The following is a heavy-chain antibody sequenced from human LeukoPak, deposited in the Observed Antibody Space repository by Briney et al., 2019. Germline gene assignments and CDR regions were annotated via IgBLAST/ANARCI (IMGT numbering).Heavy chain of an antibody. CDR1: GGSFSGYY. CDR2: INHSGST. J-gene: IGHJ4*02. Sequence: PSETLSLTCAVYGGSFSGYYWSWIRQPPGKGLEWIGEINHSGSTNYNPSLKSRVTISVDTSKNQFSLQLSSVTAADTAVYYCARGLLNYYGSGSYNDYWGQGTLVTVSS. V-gene: IGHV4-34*01. CDR3: ARGLLNYYGSGSYNDY. D-gene: IGHD3-10*01.